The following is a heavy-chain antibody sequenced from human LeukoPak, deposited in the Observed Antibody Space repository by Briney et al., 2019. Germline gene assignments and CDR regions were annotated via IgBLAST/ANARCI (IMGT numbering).Heavy chain of an antibody. CDR3: ARCSTVRSYYFDY. J-gene: IGHJ4*02. Sequence: GGSLRLSCAASGFTVSSNYMSWVRQAPGKGLEWGSVIYSGGSTYYADSVKGRFTISRDNSKNTLYLQMNSLRAEDTAVYYCARCSTVRSYYFDYWGQGTLVTVSS. D-gene: IGHD1-26*01. CDR2: IYSGGST. CDR1: GFTVSSNY. V-gene: IGHV3-53*01.